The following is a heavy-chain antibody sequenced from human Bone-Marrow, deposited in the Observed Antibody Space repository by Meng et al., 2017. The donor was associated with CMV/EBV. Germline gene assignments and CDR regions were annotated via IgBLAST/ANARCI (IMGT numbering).Heavy chain of an antibody. CDR1: SGNYY. J-gene: IGHJ5*02. V-gene: IGHV4-30-4*01. CDR3: ARADCTSTSCFWRGDWFDP. CDR2: IYYSGTT. Sequence: SGNYYWSWSRQPPGKGLEWIGYIYYSGTTYYNPSLKSRLIISADTSKNQFSLKLSSVTAADTAVYYCARADCTSTSCFWRGDWFDPWGQGTLVTVSS. D-gene: IGHD2-2*01.